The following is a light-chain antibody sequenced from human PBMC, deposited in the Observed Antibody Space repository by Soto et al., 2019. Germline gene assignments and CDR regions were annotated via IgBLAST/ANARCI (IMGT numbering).Light chain of an antibody. CDR1: QTVISSY. CDR2: DAS. Sequence: DIVLTQSPATLSLSPGERATLSCGASQTVISSYLAWYQQKPGLAPRLLIYDASSRATGIPDRFSGSGSGTDFTLNISRLEPEDFAVYYCQQYGSSPYTFGQGTKLEIK. J-gene: IGKJ2*01. CDR3: QQYGSSPYT. V-gene: IGKV3D-20*01.